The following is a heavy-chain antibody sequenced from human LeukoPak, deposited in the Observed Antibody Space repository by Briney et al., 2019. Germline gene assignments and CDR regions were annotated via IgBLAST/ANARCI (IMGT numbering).Heavy chain of an antibody. CDR3: ARHEDGYNHPWNAFDI. D-gene: IGHD5-24*01. Sequence: KRGESLKISCKGSGYSFTSYWIGWVRQMPGKGLEWMGIIYPGDSDTRYSPSFQGQVTISADKSISTAYLQWSSLKASDTAMYYCARHEDGYNHPWNAFDIWGQGTRVTVSS. CDR2: IYPGDSDT. J-gene: IGHJ3*02. CDR1: GYSFTSYW. V-gene: IGHV5-51*01.